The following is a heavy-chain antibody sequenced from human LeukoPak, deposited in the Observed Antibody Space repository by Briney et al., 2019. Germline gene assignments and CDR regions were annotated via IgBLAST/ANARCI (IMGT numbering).Heavy chain of an antibody. CDR1: GGSFSGYY. CDR2: INHSGST. J-gene: IGHJ4*02. Sequence: SETLSLTCAVYGGSFSGYYWSWLRQPPGKGLEWIGEINHSGSTNYNPSLKSRVTISVDTSKNQFSLKLSCVTAADTAVYYCARDARVGQGSRPIDYWGQGTLVTVSS. V-gene: IGHV4-34*01. CDR3: ARDARVGQGSRPIDY. D-gene: IGHD1-26*01.